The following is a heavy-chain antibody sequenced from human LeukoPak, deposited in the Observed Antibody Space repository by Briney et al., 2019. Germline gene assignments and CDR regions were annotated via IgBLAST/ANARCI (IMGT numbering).Heavy chain of an antibody. CDR2: IYYSGST. D-gene: IGHD4-11*01. CDR1: GGSISSHY. CDR3: ARDVDYMGWFDP. V-gene: IGHV4-59*11. Sequence: SETLSLTCAVYGGSISSHYWSWIRQPPGKGLEWIGYIYYSGSTNYNPSLKSRVTISVDTSKNQFSLKLSSVTAADTAVYYCARDVDYMGWFDPWGQGTLVTVSS. J-gene: IGHJ5*02.